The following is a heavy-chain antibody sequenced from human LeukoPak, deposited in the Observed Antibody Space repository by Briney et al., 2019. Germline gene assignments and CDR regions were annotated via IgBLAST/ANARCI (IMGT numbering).Heavy chain of an antibody. J-gene: IGHJ5*02. CDR2: IYPGDSDT. D-gene: IGHD6-25*01. CDR3: ARGGNIAARPNNWFDP. CDR1: GSRFTSYW. V-gene: IGHV5-51*01. Sequence: GESLQISCQGSGSRFTSYWIGWVRQMPGKGLEWMGIIYPGDSDTRYSPPFQGQVTISADRSISTAYLQWSSLKASDTAMYYCARGGNIAARPNNWFDPWGQGTLVTVSS.